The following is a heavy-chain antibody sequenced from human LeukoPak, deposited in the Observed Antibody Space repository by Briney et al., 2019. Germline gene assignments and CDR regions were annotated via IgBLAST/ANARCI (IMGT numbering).Heavy chain of an antibody. CDR1: GGSISSGGYY. CDR3: ARGLRLYYYGSGRPTNWFDP. V-gene: IGHV4-31*03. J-gene: IGHJ5*02. Sequence: SETLSLTCIVSGGSISSGGYYWSWIRQHPGKGLEWIGYIYYSGSTYYNPSLKSRVTISVDTSKNQFSLKLSSVTAADTAVYYCARGLRLYYYGSGRPTNWFDPWGQGTLVTVSS. CDR2: IYYSGST. D-gene: IGHD3-10*01.